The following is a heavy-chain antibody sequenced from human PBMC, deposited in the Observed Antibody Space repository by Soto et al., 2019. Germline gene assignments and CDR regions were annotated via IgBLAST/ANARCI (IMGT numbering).Heavy chain of an antibody. V-gene: IGHV4-31*03. J-gene: IGHJ4*02. CDR3: AREYTYGSNLFAC. Sequence: QVQLQESGPGMVKPSQTLSLSCTVSGGSISSAACYWSWIRQHPGKGLEWIWYISHSGGTYYTPSLKCRVIISADTSKNQFSLNLTAVTASDTAVYYCAREYTYGSNLFACGGQGALVTVSS. CDR2: ISHSGGT. D-gene: IGHD5-18*01. CDR1: GGSISSAACY.